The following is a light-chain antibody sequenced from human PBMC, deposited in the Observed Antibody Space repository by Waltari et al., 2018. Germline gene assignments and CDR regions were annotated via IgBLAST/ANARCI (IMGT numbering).Light chain of an antibody. J-gene: IGKJ2*01. Sequence: EIGLTPSLGTLSLSPGDRATLSCRASQNVNSFLAWYQQKRGQAPRLLIYDASKRATGSPDRISGSGSGTDFTLTISSLEPEEFAIYYCQQRGNLPETFGRGTRVEMK. CDR2: DAS. V-gene: IGKV3-11*01. CDR3: QQRGNLPET. CDR1: QNVNSF.